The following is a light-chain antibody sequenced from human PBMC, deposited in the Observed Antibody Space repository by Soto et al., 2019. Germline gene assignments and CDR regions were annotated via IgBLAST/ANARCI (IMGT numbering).Light chain of an antibody. V-gene: IGKV3-20*01. J-gene: IGKJ4*01. CDR2: GAS. Sequence: EIVLTQSPGTLSLSPGERATLSCRASQSVSGRYLAWYQQRPGQAPRLLIYGASTRATGIPDRFSGSGSGTDFTLTISRLEPEDLAVYYCQQYGSSPLTFGGGTKVDIK. CDR3: QQYGSSPLT. CDR1: QSVSGRY.